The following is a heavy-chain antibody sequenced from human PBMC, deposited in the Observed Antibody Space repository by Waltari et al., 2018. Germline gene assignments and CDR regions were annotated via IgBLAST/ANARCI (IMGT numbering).Heavy chain of an antibody. CDR1: GYTFTDYY. Sequence: EVQLVQSGAEVKKPGATVKISCKVSGYTFTDYYMHWVQQAPGKGLEWMGLVDPEDGETRYAEKFQGRVTITADTATDTAYMERSSLRSEDTAVYYCATNRDVAAAGNNYYYYGMDVWGQGTTVTVSS. CDR3: ATNRDVAAAGNNYYYYGMDV. CDR2: VDPEDGET. J-gene: IGHJ6*02. V-gene: IGHV1-69-2*01. D-gene: IGHD6-13*01.